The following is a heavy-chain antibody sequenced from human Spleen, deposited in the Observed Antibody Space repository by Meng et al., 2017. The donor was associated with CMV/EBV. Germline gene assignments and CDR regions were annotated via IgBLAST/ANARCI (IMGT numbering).Heavy chain of an antibody. V-gene: IGHV1-69*08. J-gene: IGHJ4*02. CDR1: GGSIGGWT. CDR2: CVPIFGTV. CDR3: ARDRAWMYDQ. Sequence: SSRAYGGSIGGWTVSWVRPAPGQGMQWMGKCVPIFGTVKYAENFQVRVTITADKSASTSYMDLSGLTSDDTAVYYCARDRAWMYDQWGQGTLVTVSS. D-gene: IGHD1-1*01.